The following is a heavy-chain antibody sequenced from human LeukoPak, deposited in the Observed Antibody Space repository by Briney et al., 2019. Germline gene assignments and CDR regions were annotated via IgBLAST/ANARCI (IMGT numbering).Heavy chain of an antibody. J-gene: IGHJ4*02. CDR2: ISCSGSTI. D-gene: IGHD3-3*01. V-gene: IGHV3-11*01. CDR1: GFTFSDYY. CDR3: ASYDFWSGYYFDY. Sequence: GGSLRLSCAASGFTFSDYYMSWIRQAPAKGLEWVSYISCSGSTIYYADSVKGRFTISRDNAKNSLYLQMNSLRAEDTAVYYCASYDFWSGYYFDYWGQGTLVTVSS.